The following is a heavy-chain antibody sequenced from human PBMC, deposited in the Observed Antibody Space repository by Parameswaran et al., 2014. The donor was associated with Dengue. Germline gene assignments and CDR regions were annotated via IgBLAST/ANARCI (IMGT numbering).Heavy chain of an antibody. CDR2: IYWDDDK. CDR1: GFSLSTTGVS. Sequence: LPGSGPTLVKPTQTLTLTCTFSGFSLSTTGVSVGWIRQPPGEALEWLALIYWDDDKRYTPSLRSRLTITKDTSNNQVVLTMTNVDPVDTARYYCVHRLYTTTHPYTWFDPWGQGTLVTVSS. J-gene: IGHJ5*02. CDR3: VHRLYTTTHPYTWFDP. V-gene: IGHV2-5*02. D-gene: IGHD2-2*02.